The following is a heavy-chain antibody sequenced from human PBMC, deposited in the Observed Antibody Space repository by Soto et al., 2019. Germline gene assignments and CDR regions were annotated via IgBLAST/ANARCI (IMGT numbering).Heavy chain of an antibody. Sequence: GGSLRLSCAASGFTFSSYAMSWVRQAPGKGLEWVSAISGSGGSTYYADSVKGRFNISRDNSKNTLYLQMNSLRAEDTAVYYCAKDFSPGRGYFDYWGQGTLVTVSS. CDR3: AKDFSPGRGYFDY. V-gene: IGHV3-23*01. D-gene: IGHD3-10*01. J-gene: IGHJ4*02. CDR2: ISGSGGST. CDR1: GFTFSSYA.